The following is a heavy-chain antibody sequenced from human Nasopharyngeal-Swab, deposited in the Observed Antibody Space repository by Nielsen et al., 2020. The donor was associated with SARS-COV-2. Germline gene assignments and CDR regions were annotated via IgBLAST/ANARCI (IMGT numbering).Heavy chain of an antibody. CDR1: GGSISSYY. J-gene: IGHJ6*03. V-gene: IGHV4-59*01. CDR2: IYYSGST. CDR3: ARVAPYYYYYMDV. Sequence: SETLSLTCTVSGGSISSYYWSWIRQPPGKGLEWIGYIYYSGSTNYNPSLKSRVTISVDTSKNQCSLKLSSVTAADTAVYYCARVAPYYYYYMDVWGKGTTVTVSS.